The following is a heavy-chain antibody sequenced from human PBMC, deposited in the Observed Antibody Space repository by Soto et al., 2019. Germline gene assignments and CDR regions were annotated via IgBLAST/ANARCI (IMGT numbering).Heavy chain of an antibody. V-gene: IGHV4-31*03. Sequence: PSETLSLTCTVSGGSISSGGYYWSWIRQHPGKGLEWIGYIYYSGSTYYNPSLKSRVTISVDTSKNQFSLKLSSVTAADTAVYYCARGLITMVPTTVLWFDPWGQGTLVTVSS. D-gene: IGHD3-10*01. CDR1: GGSISSGGYY. CDR2: IYYSGST. J-gene: IGHJ5*02. CDR3: ARGLITMVPTTVLWFDP.